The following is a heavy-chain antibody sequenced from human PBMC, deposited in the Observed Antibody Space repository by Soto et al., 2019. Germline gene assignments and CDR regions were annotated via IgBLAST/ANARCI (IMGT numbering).Heavy chain of an antibody. J-gene: IGHJ4*02. CDR1: GGTFSSYS. CDR2: ILPLFGTA. Sequence: QVQLVQSGAEVKKSGSSVKVSCKASGGTFSSYSISCVRQAPGQGLEWMGGILPLFGTANCAQKCKGRVTITADEYTRTADMQLSSLRSEDTAVYYCAREGYGDYGKPFDYGGQGTLVTVSS. V-gene: IGHV1-69*01. D-gene: IGHD4-17*01. CDR3: AREGYGDYGKPFDY.